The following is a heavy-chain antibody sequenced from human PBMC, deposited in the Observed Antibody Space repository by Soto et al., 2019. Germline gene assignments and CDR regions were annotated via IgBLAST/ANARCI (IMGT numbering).Heavy chain of an antibody. V-gene: IGHV3-15*01. CDR1: GFTFSHAW. D-gene: IGHD3-10*01. CDR3: TTGSSGGPYYYYGMDV. J-gene: IGHJ6*02. CDR2: IKSKTDGGTT. Sequence: GGSLRLSCAASGFTFSHAWMSWVRQAPGKGLEWVGRIKSKTDGGTTDYAAPVKGRFTISRDDSKNTLYLQMNSLKTEDTAVYYCTTGSSGGPYYYYGMDVWGQGTTVTVSS.